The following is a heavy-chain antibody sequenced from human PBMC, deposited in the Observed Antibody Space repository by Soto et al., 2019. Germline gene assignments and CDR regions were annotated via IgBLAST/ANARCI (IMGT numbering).Heavy chain of an antibody. D-gene: IGHD2-15*01. CDR3: TSGTTIAACGGY. CDR2: INHSGST. V-gene: IGHV4-34*01. J-gene: IGHJ4*02. CDR1: GGSFSGYY. Sequence: PSETLSLTCAVYGGSFSGYYWSWIRQPPGKGLEWIGEINHSGSTNYNPSLKSRVTISVDTPKNQFSLKLSSVTAADTAVYYCTSGTTIAACGGYWGQGTQVTVSS.